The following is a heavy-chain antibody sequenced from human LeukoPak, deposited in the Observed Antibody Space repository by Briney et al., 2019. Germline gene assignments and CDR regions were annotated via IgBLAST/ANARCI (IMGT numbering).Heavy chain of an antibody. D-gene: IGHD4-17*01. Sequence: PGGSLRLSCAASGFTFDDYAMHWVRQAPGKGLEWVSGISWNSGSIGYADSVKGRFTISRDNAKNSLYLQMNSLRAEDTAVYYCATIDYGAFDIWGQGTMVTVSS. CDR3: ATIDYGAFDI. J-gene: IGHJ3*02. CDR1: GFTFDDYA. CDR2: ISWNSGSI. V-gene: IGHV3-9*01.